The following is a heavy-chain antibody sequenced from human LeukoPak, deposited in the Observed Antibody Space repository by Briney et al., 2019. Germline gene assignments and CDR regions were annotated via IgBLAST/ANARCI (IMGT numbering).Heavy chain of an antibody. CDR3: ARRGGESRYSSYYYYYMDV. D-gene: IGHD1-26*01. Sequence: ASVKVSCKASGYTFTGYYMHWVRQAPGQGLEWMGWINPNSGGTNYAQKFQGRVTMTRDTSISTAYMELSRLRSDDTAVYYCARRGGESRYSSYYYYYMDVWGKGTTVTVSS. CDR1: GYTFTGYY. V-gene: IGHV1-2*02. J-gene: IGHJ6*03. CDR2: INPNSGGT.